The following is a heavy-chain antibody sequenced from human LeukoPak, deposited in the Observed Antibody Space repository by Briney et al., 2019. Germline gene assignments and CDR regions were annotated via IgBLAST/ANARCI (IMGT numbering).Heavy chain of an antibody. CDR3: ARGGYCGADCYFYY. J-gene: IGHJ4*02. CDR2: IYSSGST. Sequence: SGPALVNPTETLTLTCTISGLSLTTSGMCVSWIRQPAGQGLEWIGRIYSSGSTNYNPSLKSRVTISVDTSKNQFSLNLTSVTAADTAVYYCARGGYCGADCYFYYWGQGTLVTVSS. CDR1: GLSLTTSGMC. D-gene: IGHD2-21*02. V-gene: IGHV4-61*02.